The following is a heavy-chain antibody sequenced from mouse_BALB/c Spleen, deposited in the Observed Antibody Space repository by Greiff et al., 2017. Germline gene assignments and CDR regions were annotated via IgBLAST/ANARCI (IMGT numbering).Heavy chain of an antibody. CDR3: ARDPFDY. V-gene: IGHV5-4*02. CDR2: ISDGGSYT. Sequence: EVQGVESGGGLVQPGGSLKLSCAASGFTFSDYYMYWVRQTPEKRLEWVATISDGGSYTYYPDSVKGRFTISRDNAKNNLYLQMSSLKSEDTAMYYCARDPFDYWGQGTTLTVSS. J-gene: IGHJ2*01. CDR1: GFTFSDYY.